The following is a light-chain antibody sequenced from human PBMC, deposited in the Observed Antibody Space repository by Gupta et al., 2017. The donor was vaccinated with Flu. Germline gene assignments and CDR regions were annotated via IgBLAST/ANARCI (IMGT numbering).Light chain of an antibody. Sequence: VNLTCTLSSGHSSVAITLHQQQPEKGHRYLMKLNRVGSHNRGDGIPDRFSGSGSGAERSLTISSLQSEDESDYYCQTWATGIRVFGGGTKLTVL. CDR1: SGHSSVA. J-gene: IGLJ3*02. V-gene: IGLV4-69*01. CDR3: QTWATGIRV. CDR2: LNRVGSH.